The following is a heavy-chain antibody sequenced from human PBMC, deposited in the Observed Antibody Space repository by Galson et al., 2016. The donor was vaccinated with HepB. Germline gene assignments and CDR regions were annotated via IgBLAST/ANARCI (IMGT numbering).Heavy chain of an antibody. V-gene: IGHV3-21*01. D-gene: IGHD2-21*02. CDR1: GFTFSTYP. CDR2: ISGGHSYI. J-gene: IGHJ4*02. CDR3: ARESLCYSDDCWGYFDS. Sequence: SLRLSCAASGFTFSTYPMNWVRQAPGKGLEWVSSISGGHSYIYYADSVKGRFTISRDNAKNSLYLQMNSLTVEDTAVYYCARESLCYSDDCWGYFDSWGQGTLVTVSS.